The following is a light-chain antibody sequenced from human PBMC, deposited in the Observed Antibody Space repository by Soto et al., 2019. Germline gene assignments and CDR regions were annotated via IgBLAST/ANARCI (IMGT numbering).Light chain of an antibody. V-gene: IGLV1-47*02. CDR1: HSNSGSNY. J-gene: IGLJ3*02. Sequence: QSVLTQPPSASGTPGQRVTISCSGSHSNSGSNYVYWYQQLPGTAPKLLIYSNDQRPSGVPDRFSVSKSGASASLAITGLQAEDEADYYCQSYDSSLSRRWVFGGGTKLTVL. CDR2: SND. CDR3: QSYDSSLSRRWV.